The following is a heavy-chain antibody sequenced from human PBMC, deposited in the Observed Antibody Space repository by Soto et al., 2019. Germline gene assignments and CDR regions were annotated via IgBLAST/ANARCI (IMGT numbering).Heavy chain of an antibody. CDR1: GYTFTGYY. Sequence: ASVKVSCKASGYTFTGYYMHWVRQAPGQGLEWMGWINPNSGGTNYAQKFQGWVTMTRDTSISTAYMELSRLRSDDTAVYYCARGGVTAGPDYYYYGMDVWGQGTTVTVSS. V-gene: IGHV1-2*04. J-gene: IGHJ6*02. D-gene: IGHD5-18*01. CDR3: ARGGVTAGPDYYYYGMDV. CDR2: INPNSGGT.